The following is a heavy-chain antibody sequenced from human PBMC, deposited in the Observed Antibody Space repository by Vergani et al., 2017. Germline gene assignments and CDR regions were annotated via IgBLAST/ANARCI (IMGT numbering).Heavy chain of an antibody. CDR2: VDPEDGET. J-gene: IGHJ4*02. V-gene: IGHV1-69-2*01. CDR3: ATFHEVEWEPPGY. D-gene: IGHD1-26*01. Sequence: VQLVQSGAEVQKPGASVKVSCKVSGYTFTDYYMHWVQQAPGEGLEWMGLVDPEDGETIYAEKFQGRVTITADTSTDTAYMELSSLRSEDTAVYYCATFHEVEWEPPGYWGQGTLVTVSS. CDR1: GYTFTDYY.